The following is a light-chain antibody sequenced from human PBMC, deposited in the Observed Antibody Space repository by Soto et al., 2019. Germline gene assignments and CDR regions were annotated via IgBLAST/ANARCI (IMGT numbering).Light chain of an antibody. V-gene: IGLV2-14*03. CDR3: CSYTTTVV. CDR2: EVS. CDR1: SGDVRGYKF. J-gene: IGLJ2*01. Sequence: QSVLTQPASVSGSPGQSITISCTGTSGDVRGYKFVSWYQQQPGKAPKLIIYEVSHRPSGVSNRFSGSRSGDTASLTISGLQAEDEADYYCCSYTTTVVFGGGTKVTVL.